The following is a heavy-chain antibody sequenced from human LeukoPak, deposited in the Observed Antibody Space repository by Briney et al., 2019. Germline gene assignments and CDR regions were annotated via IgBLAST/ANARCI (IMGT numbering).Heavy chain of an antibody. J-gene: IGHJ4*02. CDR3: ARRLDSSGGCLDY. Sequence: PGGSLRLSCAAPGFTFSNYEMSWVRQAPGKGLEWVSYISNGGSTIYYADSVKGRFTISRDNAKNSLYLQMNSLRAEDTAVYYCARRLDSSGGCLDYWGQGTLVTVSS. CDR1: GFTFSNYE. D-gene: IGHD3-22*01. V-gene: IGHV3-48*03. CDR2: ISNGGSTI.